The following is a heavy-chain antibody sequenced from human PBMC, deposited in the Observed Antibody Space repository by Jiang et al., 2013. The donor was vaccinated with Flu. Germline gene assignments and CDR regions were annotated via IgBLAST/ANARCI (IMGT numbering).Heavy chain of an antibody. CDR2: IIPLFGAA. J-gene: IGHJ4*02. CDR3: ARGFYYDSSGYYFSFDY. CDR1: GGTVGSYA. D-gene: IGHD3-22*01. V-gene: IGHV1-69*06. Sequence: SGAEVKKPGSSVKVSCKASGGTVGSYAISWVRQAPGQGLEWMGGIIPLFGAAKYAQKFQGRVTITADKSTSTAYMELSSLRSEDTAVYYCARGFYYDSSGYYFSFDYWGQGTLVTVSS.